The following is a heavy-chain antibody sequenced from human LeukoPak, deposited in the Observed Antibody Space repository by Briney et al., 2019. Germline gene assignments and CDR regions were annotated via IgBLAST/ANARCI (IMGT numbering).Heavy chain of an antibody. J-gene: IGHJ4*02. CDR1: GFTFSGFA. CDR2: TNSGGATT. Sequence: PGGSLRLSCAASGFTFSGFAMSWVRQAPGKGLEWISTTNSGGATTDYAESVKGRFTISRDNSKNILYLQMSSLRVEDTAMYYCAKQSYARSLGEGGPGTLVTVSS. V-gene: IGHV3-23*01. CDR3: AKQSYARSLGE. D-gene: IGHD2-8*01.